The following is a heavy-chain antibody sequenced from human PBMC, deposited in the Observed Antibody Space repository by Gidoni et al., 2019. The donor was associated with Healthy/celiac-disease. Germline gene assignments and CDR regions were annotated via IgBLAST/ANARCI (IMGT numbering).Heavy chain of an antibody. CDR1: GVTYSDRY. D-gene: IGHD3-10*01. CDR3: ARALQYGSGSYYAFDAFDI. CDR2: PRNKANSYTT. Sequence: EVQLVESGRGLVQPGGALRLSCAASGVTYSDRYRDGVRQAPGKGLEWVGRPRNKANSYTTEYAASVTGRFTISRDDSKNSLYLQMNSLKTEDTAVYYCARALQYGSGSYYAFDAFDIWGQGTMVTVSS. V-gene: IGHV3-72*01. J-gene: IGHJ3*02.